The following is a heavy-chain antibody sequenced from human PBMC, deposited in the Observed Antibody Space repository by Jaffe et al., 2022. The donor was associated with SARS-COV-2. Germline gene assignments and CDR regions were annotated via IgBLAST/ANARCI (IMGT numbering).Heavy chain of an antibody. J-gene: IGHJ3*02. Sequence: QVQLVESGGGVVQPGRSLRLSCAASGFTFSSYGMHWVRQAPGKGLEWVAVISYDGSNKYYADSVKGRFTISRDNSKNTLYLQMNSLRAEDTAVYYCAKDMYSSSWYAEGAFDIWGQGTMVTVSS. V-gene: IGHV3-30*18. CDR1: GFTFSSYG. D-gene: IGHD6-13*01. CDR3: AKDMYSSSWYAEGAFDI. CDR2: ISYDGSNK.